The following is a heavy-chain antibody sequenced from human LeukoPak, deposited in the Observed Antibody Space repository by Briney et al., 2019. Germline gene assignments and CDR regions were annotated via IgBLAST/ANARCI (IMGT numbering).Heavy chain of an antibody. CDR2: ISYDGSNK. V-gene: IGHV3-30*14. CDR1: GFTFSSYA. J-gene: IGHJ3*02. CDR3: ARGTGMRRAFDI. D-gene: IGHD1-14*01. Sequence: GGSLRLSCAASGFTFSSYAMHWVRQAPGKGLEWVAVISYDGSNKYYADSVKGRFTISRDNSKNTLYLQMNSLRAEGTAVYYCARGTGMRRAFDIWGQGTMVTVSS.